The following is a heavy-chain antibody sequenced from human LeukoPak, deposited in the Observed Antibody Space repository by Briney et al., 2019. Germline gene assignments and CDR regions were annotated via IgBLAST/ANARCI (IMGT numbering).Heavy chain of an antibody. Sequence: GGPLRLSCAASGSTVSSNYMSWVRQAPGKGLDWVSVIYSGGTTYYADSVKGRFTISRDSSKNTLYLQMSSLRAEDTAVYYCTRGGYSGYNYFNHWGQGTLVTVSS. CDR2: IYSGGTT. J-gene: IGHJ4*02. V-gene: IGHV3-66*02. CDR1: GSTVSSNY. CDR3: TRGGYSGYNYFNH. D-gene: IGHD5-12*01.